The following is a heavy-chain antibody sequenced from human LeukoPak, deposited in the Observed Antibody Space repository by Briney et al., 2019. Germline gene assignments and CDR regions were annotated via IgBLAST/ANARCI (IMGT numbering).Heavy chain of an antibody. CDR2: INSDGSST. Sequence: PGGSLRLSCAASGFTFSSYWMHWVRHAPGKGLVWVTHINSDGSSTNYADSVRGRFTISRDNAKNTLYLQVNSLRAEDTAVYYCTRYNFYGMDVWGQGTTVTVSS. CDR1: GFTFSSYW. J-gene: IGHJ6*02. V-gene: IGHV3-74*01. CDR3: TRYNFYGMDV.